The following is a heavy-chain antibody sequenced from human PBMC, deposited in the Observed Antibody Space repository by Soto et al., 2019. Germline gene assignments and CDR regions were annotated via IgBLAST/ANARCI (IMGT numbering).Heavy chain of an antibody. D-gene: IGHD3-3*01. CDR1: GGSFSGYY. Sequence: SETLSLTCAVYGGSFSGYYWSWIRQPPGKGLEWIGEINHSGSTNYNPSLKSRVTISVDTSKNQFSLKLSSVTAADTAVYYCARGGADDFWSGYYYYYYYGMDVWGQGTTVTVSS. CDR2: INHSGST. V-gene: IGHV4-34*01. CDR3: ARGGADDFWSGYYYYYYYGMDV. J-gene: IGHJ6*02.